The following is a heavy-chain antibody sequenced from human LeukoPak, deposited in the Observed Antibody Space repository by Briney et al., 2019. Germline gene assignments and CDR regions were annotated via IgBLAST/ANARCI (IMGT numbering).Heavy chain of an antibody. CDR1: GFTFSSYA. D-gene: IGHD1-26*01. J-gene: IGHJ6*03. CDR3: ARGGYGASTPYYMDV. Sequence: QTGGSLRLSCAASGFTFSSYAMHWVRQAPGRGLEYVSAISSNGGSTYYANSVKGRFTISRDNSKNTLYLQMGSLRAEDMAVYYCARGGYGASTPYYMDVWGKGTTVTVSS. CDR2: ISSNGGST. V-gene: IGHV3-64*01.